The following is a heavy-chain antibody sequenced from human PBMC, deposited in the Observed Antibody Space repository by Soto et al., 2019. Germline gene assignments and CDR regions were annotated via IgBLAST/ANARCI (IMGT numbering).Heavy chain of an antibody. D-gene: IGHD3-16*02. CDR2: INPNSSGT. CDR1: GYTFTGYY. CDR3: ARAAYDYVWGSYRSPFDY. Sequence: QVQLVQSGAEVKKPGASVKVSCKASGYTFTGYYMHWVRQAPGQGLEWMGWINPNSSGTNYAQKFQGWVTMTRDTSISTAYMELSRLRSDDTAVYYCARAAYDYVWGSYRSPFDYWGQGTLVTVSS. V-gene: IGHV1-2*04. J-gene: IGHJ4*02.